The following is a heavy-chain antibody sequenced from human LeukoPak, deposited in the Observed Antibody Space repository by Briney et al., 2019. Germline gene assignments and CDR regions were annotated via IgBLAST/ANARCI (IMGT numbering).Heavy chain of an antibody. J-gene: IGHJ4*02. CDR2: ISFDGSNK. CDR1: GFTFSRYG. V-gene: IGHV3-30*03. Sequence: GGSLRLSCAASGFTFSRYGMYWVRQAPGKGLEWVTVISFDGSNKFYGDSVKGRFTISRDNSKNTLYLQMNSLRAEDTAVYYCARDRDSSGSLDYWGQGTLVTVSS. CDR3: ARDRDSSGSLDY. D-gene: IGHD3-22*01.